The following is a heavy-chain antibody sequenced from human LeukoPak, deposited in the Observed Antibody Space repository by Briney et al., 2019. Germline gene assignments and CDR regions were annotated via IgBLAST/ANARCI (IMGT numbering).Heavy chain of an antibody. Sequence: GGSLRLSCAASGFTFSTYAMGWVRQAPGKGLEWVAVISYDGSNKYYADSVKGRFTISRDNSKNTLYLQMNSLRAEDTAVYYCARGSTPGYYYYYGMDVWGQGTTVTVSS. D-gene: IGHD2-15*01. CDR3: ARGSTPGYYYYYGMDV. J-gene: IGHJ6*02. V-gene: IGHV3-30-3*01. CDR1: GFTFSTYA. CDR2: ISYDGSNK.